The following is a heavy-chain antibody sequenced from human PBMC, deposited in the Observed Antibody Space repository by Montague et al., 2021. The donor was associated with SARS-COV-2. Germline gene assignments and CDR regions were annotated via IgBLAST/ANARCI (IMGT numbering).Heavy chain of an antibody. CDR2: ISDSGGST. D-gene: IGHD1-14*01. CDR1: GFTFSVYG. Sequence: SLRLSCAASGFTFSVYGMSWVRQAPGKGLEWASGISDSGGSTYYADSVKGRFTISRDNAKNTLYLQMNSLRAEDTAVYYCARRENHAFDIWGQGTMVTVSS. CDR3: ARRENHAFDI. V-gene: IGHV3-23*01. J-gene: IGHJ3*02.